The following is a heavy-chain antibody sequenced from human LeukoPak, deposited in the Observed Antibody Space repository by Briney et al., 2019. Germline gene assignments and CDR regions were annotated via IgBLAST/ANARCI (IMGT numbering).Heavy chain of an antibody. CDR3: ARKGLGGELGGFDS. CDR2: TNRRGDIT. CDR1: GFTFSDFW. Sequence: PGGSLRLSCAASGFTFSDFWMTWVRQVPGKGLEWVSGTNRRGDITGYADFVKGRFTISRDNAKNSLYLQMNSLRVEDTALYHCARKGLGGELGGFDSWGQGTLVTVSS. V-gene: IGHV3-20*01. D-gene: IGHD1-7*01. J-gene: IGHJ4*02.